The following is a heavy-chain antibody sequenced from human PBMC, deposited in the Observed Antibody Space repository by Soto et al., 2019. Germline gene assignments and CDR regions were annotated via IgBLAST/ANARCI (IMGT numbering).Heavy chain of an antibody. CDR1: GFTFGDYA. CDR3: TRGSWNYNWFDP. CDR2: IRSKAYGGTT. D-gene: IGHD1-7*01. J-gene: IGHJ5*02. V-gene: IGHV3-49*04. Sequence: GGSLRLSCTASGFTFGDYAMSWVRQAPGKGLEWVGFIRSKAYGGTTEYAASVKGRFTISRDDSKSIAYLQMNSLKTEDTAVYYCTRGSWNYNWFDPWGQGTLVTAPQ.